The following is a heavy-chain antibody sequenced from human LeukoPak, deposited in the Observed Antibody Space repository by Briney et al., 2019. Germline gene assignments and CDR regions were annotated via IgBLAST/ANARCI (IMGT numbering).Heavy chain of an antibody. D-gene: IGHD6-13*01. V-gene: IGHV4-59*08. CDR1: GGSINKYY. CDR2: IYSSGST. J-gene: IGHJ5*02. CDR3: ARHASSWYGGRFDP. Sequence: SETLSLICSVSGGSINKYYWNWIRQPPGKGLEWIWDIYSSGSTNYNPSLKSRVTISVDTSNNQLSLRLSSVTAADTAVYYCARHASSWYGGRFDPWGQGTVVTVSS.